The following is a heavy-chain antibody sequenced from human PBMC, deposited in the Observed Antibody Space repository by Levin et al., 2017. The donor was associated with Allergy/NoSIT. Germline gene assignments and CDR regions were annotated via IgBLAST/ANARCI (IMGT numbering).Heavy chain of an antibody. Sequence: SQTLSLTCTVSGGSISSYHWTWIRQPPGKGLQWVGYIHYSGGTNYNPSLKGRLTLSLDTSKSQLSLILSSVTAADTAVYYCSGGNYHESIRYDERKYWGQGTLVTVSS. D-gene: IGHD3-22*01. CDR3: SGGNYHESIRYDERKY. V-gene: IGHV4-59*01. CDR1: GGSISSYH. CDR2: IHYSGGT. J-gene: IGHJ4*02.